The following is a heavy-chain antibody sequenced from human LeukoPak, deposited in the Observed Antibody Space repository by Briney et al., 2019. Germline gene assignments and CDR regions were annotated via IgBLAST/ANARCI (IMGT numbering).Heavy chain of an antibody. J-gene: IGHJ4*02. V-gene: IGHV1-69*04. CDR1: GGTFSSYA. CDR2: IIPILGIA. Sequence: SVKVSCKASGGTFSSYAISWVRQAPGQGLEWMGRIIPILGIANYAQKFQGRVTITADKSTSTAYMELSSLRSEDTAVYYCARQPDGDYVYFDYWGQGTLVTVSS. D-gene: IGHD4-17*01. CDR3: ARQPDGDYVYFDY.